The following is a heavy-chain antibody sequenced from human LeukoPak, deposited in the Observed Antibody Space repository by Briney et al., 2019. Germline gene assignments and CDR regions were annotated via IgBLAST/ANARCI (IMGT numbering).Heavy chain of an antibody. Sequence: SETLSLTCTVSGGSISSGDYYWNWIRQSPGKGLEWIGYIYYSGSTYYNPSLKSRVTMSVDTSKNQCSLKLSSVTAADTAVYYCARDGYSGYGVGLFETRYYFDYWGQGTLVTVSS. D-gene: IGHD5-12*01. J-gene: IGHJ4*02. CDR2: IYYSGST. CDR3: ARDGYSGYGVGLFETRYYFDY. CDR1: GGSISSGDYY. V-gene: IGHV4-30-4*08.